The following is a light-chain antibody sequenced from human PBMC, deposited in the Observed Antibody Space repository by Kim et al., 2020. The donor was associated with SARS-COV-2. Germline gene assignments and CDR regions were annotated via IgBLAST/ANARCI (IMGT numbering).Light chain of an antibody. Sequence: SLSAGQTASITCSGDKLGDKYACWYQQKPCQSPVLVIYQDSKRPSGIPERFSGSNSGNTATLTISGTQAMDEADYYCQAWDSSTVVFGGGTQLTVL. CDR2: QDS. CDR1: KLGDKY. J-gene: IGLJ2*01. V-gene: IGLV3-1*01. CDR3: QAWDSSTVV.